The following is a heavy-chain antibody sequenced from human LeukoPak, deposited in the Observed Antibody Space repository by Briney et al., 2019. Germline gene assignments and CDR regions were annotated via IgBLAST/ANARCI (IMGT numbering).Heavy chain of an antibody. D-gene: IGHD6-6*01. J-gene: IGHJ6*02. CDR1: GFTFSSYG. V-gene: IGHV3-30*18. CDR3: AKVLQYSSSKIHYYYYYGMDV. CDR2: ISYDGSNK. Sequence: GGSLKLSCAASGFTFSSYGMHWVRQAPGKGLEWVAVISYDGSNKYYADSVKGRFTISRDNSKDTLYLQMNSLRAEDTAVYYCAKVLQYSSSKIHYYYYYGMDVWGQGTTVTVSS.